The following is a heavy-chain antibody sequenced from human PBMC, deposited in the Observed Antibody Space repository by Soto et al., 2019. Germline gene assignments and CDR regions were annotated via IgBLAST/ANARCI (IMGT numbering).Heavy chain of an antibody. Sequence: QVQLVESGGGVVQPGRSLRLPCAASGFTFSSYAMHWVRQAPGKGLEWVAVISYDGSNKYYADSVKGRFTISRDNSKNXXYLQMNSLRAEDTAVYYCARDYYRFNSGYGFSMDVWGQGTTVTVSS. CDR1: GFTFSSYA. CDR2: ISYDGSNK. J-gene: IGHJ6*02. CDR3: ARDYYRFNSGYGFSMDV. D-gene: IGHD5-12*01. V-gene: IGHV3-30-3*01.